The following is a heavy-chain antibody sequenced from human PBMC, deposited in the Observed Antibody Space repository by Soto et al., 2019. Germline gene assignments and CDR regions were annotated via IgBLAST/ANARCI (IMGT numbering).Heavy chain of an antibody. V-gene: IGHV3-30-3*01. CDR2: ISYDGSNK. D-gene: IGHD5-18*01. J-gene: IGHJ4*02. CDR3: ARDSRGIVDTAMTEFDY. CDR1: GFTFSSYA. Sequence: QVQLVESGGGVVQPGRSLRLSCAASGFTFSSYAMHWVRQAPGKGLEWVAVISYDGSNKYYADSVKGRFTISRDNSKNRLYLQMNSLRAEDTAVYYCARDSRGIVDTAMTEFDYWGQGTLVTVSS.